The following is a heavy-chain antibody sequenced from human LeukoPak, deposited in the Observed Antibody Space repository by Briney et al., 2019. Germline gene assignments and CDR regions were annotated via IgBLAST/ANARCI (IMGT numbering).Heavy chain of an antibody. CDR2: INHSGST. J-gene: IGHJ4*02. V-gene: IGHV4-34*01. D-gene: IGHD3-22*01. CDR3: ARGGGFNYYDSSGYPPPFDY. CDR1: GGSSSGYY. Sequence: SETLSLTCAVYGGSSSGYYWSWIRQPPGKGLEWIGEINHSGSTNYNPSLKSRVTISVDTSKNQFSLKLSSVTAADTAVYYCARGGGFNYYDSSGYPPPFDYWGQGTLVTVSS.